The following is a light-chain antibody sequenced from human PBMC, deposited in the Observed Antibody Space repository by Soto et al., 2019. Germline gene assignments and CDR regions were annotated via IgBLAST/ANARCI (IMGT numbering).Light chain of an antibody. CDR2: DAS. CDR1: QSVSSRF. V-gene: IGKV3D-20*02. Sequence: EIVLTQSPVALCLSPVERATLSCSASQSVSSRFLDWYQQKPGQAPRVLIYDASSRATGIPARFSGSGSGTDFTLTISSLEPEDFAVYYCQKRNNWPFNFGPGHTVAIK. CDR3: QKRNNWPFN. J-gene: IGKJ3*01.